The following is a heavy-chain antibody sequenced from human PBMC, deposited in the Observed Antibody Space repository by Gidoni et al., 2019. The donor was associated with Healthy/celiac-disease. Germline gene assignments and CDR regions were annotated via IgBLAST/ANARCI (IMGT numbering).Heavy chain of an antibody. CDR3: AKDLGYCRGGSCPVSTIFDY. CDR2: ISYDGSNK. D-gene: IGHD2-15*01. Sequence: QVQLVESGGGVVQPGRSLRLSCAASGFTFSSYGMHWVRQAPGKGLEWVAVISYDGSNKYYADSVKGRFTISRDNSKNTLYLQMNSLRAEDTAVYYCAKDLGYCRGGSCPVSTIFDYWGQGTLVTVSS. CDR1: GFTFSSYG. J-gene: IGHJ4*02. V-gene: IGHV3-30*18.